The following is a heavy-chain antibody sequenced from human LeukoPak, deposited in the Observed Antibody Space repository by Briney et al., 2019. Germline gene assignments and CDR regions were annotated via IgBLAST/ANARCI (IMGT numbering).Heavy chain of an antibody. CDR1: GYTFTGYY. Sequence: ASVKVSCKASGYTFTGYYMHWVRQAPGQGLEWMGWINPNSGGTNYAQKFQGRVTMTRDTSISTAYMELSRLRSDDTAVYYCARLYYDFWSGYDHWGQGTLVTVSS. V-gene: IGHV1-2*02. CDR3: ARLYYDFWSGYDH. D-gene: IGHD3-3*01. CDR2: INPNSGGT. J-gene: IGHJ5*02.